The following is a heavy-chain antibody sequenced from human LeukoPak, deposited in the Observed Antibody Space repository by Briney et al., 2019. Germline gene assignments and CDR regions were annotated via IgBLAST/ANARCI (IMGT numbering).Heavy chain of an antibody. CDR1: GDPISSVGYY. J-gene: IGHJ4*02. CDR2: IYYSGST. Sequence: TSETLSLTCTVSGDPISSVGYYWSWIRQPPGKGLEWIGYIYYSGSTYYNPSLKSRVTISVDTSKNQFSLKLSSVTAADTAVYYCARSCGDYYFDYWGQGTLVTVSS. D-gene: IGHD4-17*01. CDR3: ARSCGDYYFDY. V-gene: IGHV4-30-4*08.